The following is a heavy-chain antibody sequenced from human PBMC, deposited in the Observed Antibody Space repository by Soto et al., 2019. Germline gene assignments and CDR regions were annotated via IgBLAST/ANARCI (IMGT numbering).Heavy chain of an antibody. CDR1: GFTFSSYA. CDR3: ANGVRYYDILTGYTQRIFDY. D-gene: IGHD3-9*01. V-gene: IGHV3-23*01. J-gene: IGHJ4*02. CDR2: ISGSGGST. Sequence: GGSLRLSCAASGFTFSSYAMSWVRQAPGKGLEWVSAISGSGGSTYYADSVKGRFTISRDNSKNTLYLQMNSLRAEDTAVYYCANGVRYYDILTGYTQRIFDYWGQGTLVTVS.